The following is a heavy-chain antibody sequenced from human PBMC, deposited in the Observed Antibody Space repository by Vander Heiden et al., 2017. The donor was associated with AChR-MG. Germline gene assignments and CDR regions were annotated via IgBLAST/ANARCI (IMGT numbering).Heavy chain of an antibody. V-gene: IGHV4-39*01. D-gene: IGHD1-26*01. Sequence: QLQLQESDPGLVKPSETLSLTCAVSGGSISSSSYYWGWIRQPPGKGLEWIGSIYYSGSTYYNPSLKSRVTISVDTSKNQFSLKLSSVTAADTAVYYCATTSEWELLTYFDYWGQGTLVTVSS. CDR2: IYYSGST. CDR3: ATTSEWELLTYFDY. J-gene: IGHJ4*02. CDR1: GGSISSSSYY.